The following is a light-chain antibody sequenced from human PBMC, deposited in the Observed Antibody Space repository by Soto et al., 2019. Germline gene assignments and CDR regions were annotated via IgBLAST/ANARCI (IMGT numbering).Light chain of an antibody. CDR1: QNINNY. CDR3: QQSYITPLT. Sequence: DIQMTQSPSSLSASVGDRVTITCQASQNINNYLNWYQQKPGRAPKLLIYDASNLEAGVPSRFRGSGSGTDFTLTISSLEPEDFATYYCQQSYITPLTLGGGTKVDIK. V-gene: IGKV1-33*01. J-gene: IGKJ4*01. CDR2: DAS.